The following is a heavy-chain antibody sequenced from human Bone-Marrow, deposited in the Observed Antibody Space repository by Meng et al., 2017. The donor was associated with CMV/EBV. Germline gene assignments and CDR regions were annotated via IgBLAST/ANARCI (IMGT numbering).Heavy chain of an antibody. Sequence: SETLSLTCTVSGGTISSYYWNWIRQPPGKGLEWIAYIYYSGSANYNPSLKSRVTISVDTSKNQFSLNLRSVTAADTAMYYCARVRITIFGVVIWFDYWGQGTLVTVSS. V-gene: IGHV4-59*01. CDR2: IYYSGSA. CDR1: GGTISSYY. D-gene: IGHD3-3*01. CDR3: ARVRITIFGVVIWFDY. J-gene: IGHJ4*02.